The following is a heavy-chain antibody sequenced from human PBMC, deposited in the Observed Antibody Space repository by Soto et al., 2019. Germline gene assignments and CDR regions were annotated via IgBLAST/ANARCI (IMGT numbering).Heavy chain of an antibody. CDR2: IYYSGST. Sequence: QLQLQESGPGLVKPSETLSLTCTVSGGSISSSSYYWGWIRQPPGKGLEWIGSIYYSGSTYYNPSLKSRVTISVDTSKNQFSLKTSSVTAADTAGYYCARGEGGSSWDPRPYYYGMDVWGQGTTVTVSS. V-gene: IGHV4-39*01. J-gene: IGHJ6*02. D-gene: IGHD6-13*01. CDR3: ARGEGGSSWDPRPYYYGMDV. CDR1: GGSISSSSYY.